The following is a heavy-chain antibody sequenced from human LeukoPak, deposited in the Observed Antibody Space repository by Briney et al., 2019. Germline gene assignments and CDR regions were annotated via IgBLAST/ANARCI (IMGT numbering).Heavy chain of an antibody. D-gene: IGHD6-13*01. Sequence: PGGSLRLSCSASGFTFSSYSMNWVRQAPGKGLKWVSAISRMSSYIYYADSVKGRFTISRDNAKNSLYLQMNSLRAEDTAVYYCARDQVVEYSSSWYFWFDPWGQGTLVTVSS. CDR1: GFTFSSYS. CDR2: ISRMSSYI. V-gene: IGHV3-21*01. J-gene: IGHJ5*02. CDR3: ARDQVVEYSSSWYFWFDP.